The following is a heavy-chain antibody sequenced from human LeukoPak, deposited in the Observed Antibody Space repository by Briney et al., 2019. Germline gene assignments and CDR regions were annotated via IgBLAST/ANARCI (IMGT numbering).Heavy chain of an antibody. Sequence: GGSLRLSCAASGFTFSRYAMHWVRQAPGKGLEYVSAITSNGGTTYYANSVRGRFTISRDNSKNTLYLQMGSLRAEDMAVYYCARVDDSGSFDPWGQGTLVIVSS. CDR2: ITSNGGTT. D-gene: IGHD3-10*01. J-gene: IGHJ5*02. CDR3: ARVDDSGSFDP. V-gene: IGHV3-64*01. CDR1: GFTFSRYA.